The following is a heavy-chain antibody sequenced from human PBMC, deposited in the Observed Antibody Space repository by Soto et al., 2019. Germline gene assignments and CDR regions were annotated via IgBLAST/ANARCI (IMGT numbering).Heavy chain of an antibody. CDR2: IYHSGST. J-gene: IGHJ4*02. CDR1: GGSISSGGYS. CDR3: ARSQTTVTASDY. V-gene: IGHV4-30-2*01. Sequence: QLQLQESGSGLVKPSQTLSLTCAVSGGSISSGGYSWSWIRQPPGKGLEWLGYIYHSGSTYYNPSLMSRVAISADGSKNPSPPTRSAVPAAGPAVYYSARSQTTVTASDYWGQGTLVTVSS. D-gene: IGHD4-17*01.